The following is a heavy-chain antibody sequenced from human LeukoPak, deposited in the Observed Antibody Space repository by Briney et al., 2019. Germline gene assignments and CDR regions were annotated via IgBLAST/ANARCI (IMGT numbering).Heavy chain of an antibody. CDR2: INTNTGNP. Sequence: ASVKVSCKASGYTFTNSTLNWVRQAPGQGLEWMGWINTNTGNPTFAQGFTGRFAFSLDTSVSTAYLQISSLKAEDTAVYYCARDITVSGTGLDYWGQGTLVTVSS. V-gene: IGHV7-4-1*02. CDR1: GYTFTNST. J-gene: IGHJ4*02. D-gene: IGHD6-19*01. CDR3: ARDITVSGTGLDY.